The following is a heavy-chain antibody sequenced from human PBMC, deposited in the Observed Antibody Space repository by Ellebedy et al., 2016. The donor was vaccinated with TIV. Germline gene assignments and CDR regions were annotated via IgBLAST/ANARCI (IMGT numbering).Heavy chain of an antibody. CDR2: ISGSGGST. CDR1: GFTFSSYA. Sequence: GESLKTSCAASGFTFSSYAMSWVRQAPGKGLEWVSAISGSGGSTYYADSVKGRFTISRDNSKNTLYLQMNSLRAEDTAVYYCAKTGGIYGDYVGYFDYWGQGTLVTVSS. CDR3: AKTGGIYGDYVGYFDY. D-gene: IGHD4-17*01. V-gene: IGHV3-23*01. J-gene: IGHJ4*02.